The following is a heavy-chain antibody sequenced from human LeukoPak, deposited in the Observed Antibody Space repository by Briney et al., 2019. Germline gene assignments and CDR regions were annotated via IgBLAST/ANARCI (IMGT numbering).Heavy chain of an antibody. CDR2: ISSSSSYI. Sequence: GGSLRLSCAASGFTFSSYSMNWVRQAPGKGLEWVSSISSSSSYIYYADSVKGRFTISRDNSKNTLYLQMNSLRAEDTAEYYCARDERWYYFDYWGQGTLVTVSS. J-gene: IGHJ4*02. CDR1: GFTFSSYS. V-gene: IGHV3-21*01. D-gene: IGHD6-13*01. CDR3: ARDERWYYFDY.